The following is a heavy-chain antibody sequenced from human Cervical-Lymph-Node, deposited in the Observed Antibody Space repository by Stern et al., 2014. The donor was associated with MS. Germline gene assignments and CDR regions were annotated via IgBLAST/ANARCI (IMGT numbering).Heavy chain of an antibody. CDR2: ICCSGST. D-gene: IGHD5-18*01. CDR1: GGSVSSGSYY. Sequence: QVQLVESGPGLVRPSETLSLTCTVSGGSVSSGSYYWNWIRQPPGQGLEWIRCICCSGSTNYNPSLKSRVTISVDTSKNEFSRKLSSVTAADTAVYYCARQSSGGYRWGQGTLVTVSS. J-gene: IGHJ4*02. V-gene: IGHV4-61*01. CDR3: ARQSSGGYR.